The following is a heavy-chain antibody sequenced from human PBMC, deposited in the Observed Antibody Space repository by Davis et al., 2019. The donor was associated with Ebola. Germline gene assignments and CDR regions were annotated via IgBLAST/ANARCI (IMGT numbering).Heavy chain of an antibody. J-gene: IGHJ4*02. CDR2: IDPSDSYT. D-gene: IGHD5-24*01. CDR3: ARRRDGYNSGFDY. Sequence: GESLKISCKGSGYSFTRYWISWVRQMPGQGLEWMGRIDPSDSYTNYSPSFQGHVTISADKSISTAYLQWSSLKASDTAMYYCARRRDGYNSGFDYWGQGTLVTVSS. CDR1: GYSFTRYW. V-gene: IGHV5-10-1*01.